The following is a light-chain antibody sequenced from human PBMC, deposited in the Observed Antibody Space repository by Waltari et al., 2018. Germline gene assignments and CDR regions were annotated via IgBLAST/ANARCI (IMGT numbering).Light chain of an antibody. Sequence: DIQMTQSPSTLSASVGDRVTITCRARQSISNWLAWSPQKPGTAPKVLIYKSFSLQSGVPSRFSGSGSETEFTLTISSLQPDDFATYYCQQYNISPYTFGQGTTLEI. CDR1: QSISNW. V-gene: IGKV1-5*03. J-gene: IGKJ2*01. CDR3: QQYNISPYT. CDR2: KSF.